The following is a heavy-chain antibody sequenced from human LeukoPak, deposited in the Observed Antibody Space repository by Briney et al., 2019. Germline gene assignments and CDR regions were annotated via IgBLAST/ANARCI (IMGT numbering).Heavy chain of an antibody. V-gene: IGHV3-7*01. Sequence: GGSLRLSCAASGFTFSTYWMSWVRQAPGKGLEWVANIKQDGSEKYYLDSVKGRFTISRDNAKNSLYLQMNSLRAEDTAVYFCTREAAAGIDYWGQGTLVTVS. D-gene: IGHD6-13*01. CDR1: GFTFSTYW. CDR3: TREAAAGIDY. CDR2: IKQDGSEK. J-gene: IGHJ4*02.